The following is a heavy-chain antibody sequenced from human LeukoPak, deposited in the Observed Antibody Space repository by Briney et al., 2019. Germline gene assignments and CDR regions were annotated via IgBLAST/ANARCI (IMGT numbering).Heavy chain of an antibody. D-gene: IGHD2-15*01. J-gene: IGHJ4*02. CDR3: ARVRSYVGYCSGGSCYSEGWYFDY. CDR2: INGDTT. Sequence: GGSLRLSCAASGFTLNNDAMSWVRQAPGKGLEWVSAINGDTTHYAGSVKGRFTISRDNAKNSLYLQMNSLRAEDTAVYYCARVRSYVGYCSGGSCYSEGWYFDYWGQGTLVTVSS. CDR1: GFTLNNDA. V-gene: IGHV3-23*01.